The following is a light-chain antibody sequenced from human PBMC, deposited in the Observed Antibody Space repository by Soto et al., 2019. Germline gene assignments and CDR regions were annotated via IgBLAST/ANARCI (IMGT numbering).Light chain of an antibody. Sequence: EFVLTQSPGTLSLSPGERATLSCRASQTVRNNYLAWYQQKPGQAPRLLIYDASSRATGIPDRFSGGGSGTDFTLTISRLEPEDFATYFCQQTYSPPMAFGQGTKVDIK. V-gene: IGKV3-20*01. CDR3: QQTYSPPMA. J-gene: IGKJ1*01. CDR2: DAS. CDR1: QTVRNNY.